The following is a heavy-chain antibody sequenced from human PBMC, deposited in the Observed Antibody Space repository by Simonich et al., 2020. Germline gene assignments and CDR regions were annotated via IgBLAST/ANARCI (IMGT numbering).Heavy chain of an antibody. CDR3: ARDVDTAMVFDY. J-gene: IGHJ4*02. V-gene: IGHV3-21*01. Sequence: EVQLVESGGGLVKPGGSLRLSCAASGFTFSSYSMNWVRQAPGRGGGGGPAISSSSSYIYYADSVKGRFTISGDNDKNSLYLQMNSLRAEDTAVYYCARDVDTAMVFDYWGQGTLVTVSS. D-gene: IGHD5-18*01. CDR2: ISSSSSYI. CDR1: GFTFSSYS.